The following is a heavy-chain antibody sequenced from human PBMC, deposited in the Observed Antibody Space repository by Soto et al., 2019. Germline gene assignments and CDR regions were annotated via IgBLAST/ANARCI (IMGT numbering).Heavy chain of an antibody. Sequence: EVQLVESGGGLVKPGGSLRLSCAASGFTFSNAWMNWVRQAPGKGLEWVGRSKSKTDGGTTDYAAPVNGRFIISRDDSKNTLYLQMNSLKTDDTAVYYCTTVWYYFDSSGFPPLDYWGQGTLVTVSS. D-gene: IGHD3-22*01. J-gene: IGHJ4*02. CDR3: TTVWYYFDSSGFPPLDY. CDR1: GFTFSNAW. CDR2: SKSKTDGGTT. V-gene: IGHV3-15*07.